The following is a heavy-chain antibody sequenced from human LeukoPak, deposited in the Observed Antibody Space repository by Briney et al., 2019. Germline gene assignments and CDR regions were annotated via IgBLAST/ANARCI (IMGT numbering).Heavy chain of an antibody. CDR1: GFTFSSYW. D-gene: IGHD5-18*01. CDR3: ARDPGYSYGYVGELDY. Sequence: PGGSLRLSCAASGFTFSSYWMSWVRQAPGKGLEWVANIKQDGSEKYYVDSVKGRFTISRDNAKNSLYLQMNSLRAEDTAVYYCARDPGYSYGYVGELDYWGQGTLVTVSS. CDR2: IKQDGSEK. V-gene: IGHV3-7*01. J-gene: IGHJ4*02.